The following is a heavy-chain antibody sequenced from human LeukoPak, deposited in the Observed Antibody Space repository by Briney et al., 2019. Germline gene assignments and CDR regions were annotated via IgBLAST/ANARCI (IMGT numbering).Heavy chain of an antibody. V-gene: IGHV3-20*04. CDR3: ARGFRDGPLYGMDV. J-gene: IGHJ6*02. CDR2: ITWSGAAT. D-gene: IGHD2-21*01. CDR1: GYTFNDYG. Sequence: GGSLRLSCAASGYTFNDYGVSWVRQGPTKGLELNSGITWSGAATAYADSVKGRFTISRDNAKKYLFLEMNSLTAEDTALYYCARGFRDGPLYGMDVWGQGTTVTVSS.